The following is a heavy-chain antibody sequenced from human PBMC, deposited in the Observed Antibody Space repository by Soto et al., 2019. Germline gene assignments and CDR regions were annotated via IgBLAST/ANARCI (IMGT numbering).Heavy chain of an antibody. V-gene: IGHV1-2*02. D-gene: IGHD3-22*01. CDR3: AKGAYYDSGGRFVY. J-gene: IGHJ4*02. Sequence: QVFLVQSEAAVRKPEASVRVSCKASGFVFTDYYMHWVREAPGQGLEWVGWINPSSGGAKYAQKFQGRVSMTRDTAIDTIYLELNRLTSDDTAIYYCAKGAYYDSGGRFVYGGQGTLVTVSS. CDR1: GFVFTDYY. CDR2: INPSSGGA.